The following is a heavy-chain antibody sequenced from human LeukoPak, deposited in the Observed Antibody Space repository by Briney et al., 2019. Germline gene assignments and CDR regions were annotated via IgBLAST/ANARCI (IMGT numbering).Heavy chain of an antibody. J-gene: IGHJ4*02. CDR2: ISYDGSNK. V-gene: IGHV3-30*18. CDR1: GFTFSSYG. Sequence: GGSLILSRAASGFTFSSYGMHWVRQAPGKGLEWVAVISYDGSNKYYADSVKGRFTISRDNSKNTLYLQMNSLRAEDTAVYHCAKGLYSSGWYFDYWGQGTLVTVSS. CDR3: AKGLYSSGWYFDY. D-gene: IGHD6-19*01.